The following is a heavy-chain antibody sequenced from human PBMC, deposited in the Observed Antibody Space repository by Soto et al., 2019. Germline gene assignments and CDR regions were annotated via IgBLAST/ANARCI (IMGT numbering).Heavy chain of an antibody. CDR3: AKVLWYSSGWDFDY. V-gene: IGHV3-23*01. CDR2: ISHSGRNS. J-gene: IGHJ4*02. D-gene: IGHD6-19*01. Sequence: GGSLRLSCRASGFTFNNFALNWVRQTPGQGLEWISAISHSGRNSYYADSVKGRFTISRDNSKNTLYLQMNSLRAEDTAVYYCAKVLWYSSGWDFDYWGQGTLVTVSS. CDR1: GFTFNNFA.